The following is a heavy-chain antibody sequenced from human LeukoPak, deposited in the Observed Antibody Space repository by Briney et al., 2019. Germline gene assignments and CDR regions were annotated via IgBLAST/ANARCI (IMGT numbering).Heavy chain of an antibody. J-gene: IGHJ4*02. V-gene: IGHV4-38-2*02. CDR2: IYHSGST. CDR3: ARGLEYSSSGSDY. CDR1: GYSISSGYY. Sequence: PSETLSLTCTVSGYSISSGYYWGWIRQPPGKGLEWIGSIYHSGSTYYNPSLKSRATISVDTSKNQFSLKLSSMTAADTAVYYCARGLEYSSSGSDYWGQGTLVTVSS. D-gene: IGHD6-6*01.